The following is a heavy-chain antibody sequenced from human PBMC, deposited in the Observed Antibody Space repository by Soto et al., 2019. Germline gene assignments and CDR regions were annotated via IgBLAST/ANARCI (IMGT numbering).Heavy chain of an antibody. D-gene: IGHD1-1*01. J-gene: IGHJ4*02. CDR3: VRTCWNPPDS. V-gene: IGHV3-7*01. CDR2: IKEDGSEK. CDR1: GFTFNRHW. Sequence: EVQLVESGGGLVQPGGSLRLSCAVSGFTFNRHWMSWVRQTPGKGLEWVASIKEDGSEKSYVDSVKGRFTISRDNAQASLFLQINLLRVDGRAVYDRVRTCWNPPDSWGLGALVTVSS.